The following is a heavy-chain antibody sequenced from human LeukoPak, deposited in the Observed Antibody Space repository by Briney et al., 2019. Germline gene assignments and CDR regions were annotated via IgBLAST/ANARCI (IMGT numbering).Heavy chain of an antibody. V-gene: IGHV4-39*01. CDR3: ASDKRPFDY. Sequence: SETLSLTCTVSGGSINSSSYFWGWIRQPPGKGLELIGNIYYSGSTYYNPSLKSRVTMSVDTSKNQFSLRLSSVTAADTAVYYCASDKRPFDYWGQGTLVTVSS. CDR1: GGSINSSSYF. CDR2: IYYSGST. J-gene: IGHJ4*02.